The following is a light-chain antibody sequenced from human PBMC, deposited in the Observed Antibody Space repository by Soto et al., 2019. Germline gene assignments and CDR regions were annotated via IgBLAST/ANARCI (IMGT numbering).Light chain of an antibody. CDR2: EVT. V-gene: IGLV2-14*01. CDR3: SSYTTSSTLV. CDR1: SSDVGYYNY. J-gene: IGLJ3*02. Sequence: QSVLTQPASVSGSPGQSITISCTGTSSDVGYYNYVSWYQHHPGKAPQLMIYEVTNRPSGVSDRFSGSKSGDTASLTISGLQAEDEADYYCSSYTTSSTLVFGGGTKVTVL.